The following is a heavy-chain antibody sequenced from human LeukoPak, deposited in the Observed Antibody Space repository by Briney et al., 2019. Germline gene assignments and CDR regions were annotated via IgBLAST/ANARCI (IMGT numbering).Heavy chain of an antibody. CDR3: ARIRIQLWLVHPDAFDI. D-gene: IGHD5-18*01. J-gene: IGHJ3*02. V-gene: IGHV1-8*02. CDR2: MNPNSGNT. CDR1: GYTFTNYA. Sequence: GASVRVSCKASGYTFTNYAITWVRQATGQGLEWMGWMNPNSGNTGYAQKFQGRVTMTRNTSISTAYMELSSLRSEDTAVYYCARIRIQLWLVHPDAFDIWGQGTMVTVSS.